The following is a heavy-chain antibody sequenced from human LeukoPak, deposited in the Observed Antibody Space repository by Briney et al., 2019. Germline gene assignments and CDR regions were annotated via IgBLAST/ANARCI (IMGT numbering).Heavy chain of an antibody. V-gene: IGHV1-8*01. D-gene: IGHD1-26*01. J-gene: IGHJ4*02. CDR3: TRGSLSGSSRDY. Sequence: ASVKVSCKASGYTFTGYDINWVRQATGQGLEWMGWMNPNTGDTGYAQKFQGRVTMTRNSSIDTAYMELSGLRSEDTAVYYCTRGSLSGSSRDYWGQGTLLTVSS. CDR2: MNPNTGDT. CDR1: GYTFTGYD.